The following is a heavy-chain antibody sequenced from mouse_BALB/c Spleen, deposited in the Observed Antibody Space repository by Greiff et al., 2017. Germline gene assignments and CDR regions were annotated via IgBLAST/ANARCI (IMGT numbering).Heavy chain of an antibody. V-gene: IGHV2-2*02. J-gene: IGHJ3*01. CDR2: IWSGGST. CDR1: GFSLTSYG. CDR3: AREVGVSWFAY. Sequence: VQLQQSGPGLVQPSQSLSITCTVSGFSLTSYGVHWVRQSPGKGLEWLGVIWSGGSTDYNAAFISRLSISKDNSKSQVFFKMNSLQANDTAIYYCAREVGVSWFAYWGQGTLVTVSA.